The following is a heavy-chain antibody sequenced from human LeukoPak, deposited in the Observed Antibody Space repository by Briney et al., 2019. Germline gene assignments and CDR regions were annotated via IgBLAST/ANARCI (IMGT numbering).Heavy chain of an antibody. Sequence: SETLSLTCAVYGGSFSGYYWSWIRQPPGKGLEWIGEINHSGSTNYNPSLKSRVTISVDTSKNQFSLKLSSVTAADTAVYYCARRNYYGSGSSNWGQGTLVTVSS. CDR2: INHSGST. D-gene: IGHD3-10*01. CDR3: ARRNYYGSGSSN. V-gene: IGHV4-34*01. CDR1: GGSFSGYY. J-gene: IGHJ4*02.